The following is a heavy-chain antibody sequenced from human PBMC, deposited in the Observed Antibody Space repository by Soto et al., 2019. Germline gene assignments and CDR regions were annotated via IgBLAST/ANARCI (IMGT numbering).Heavy chain of an antibody. J-gene: IGHJ5*02. V-gene: IGHV4-39*01. CDR2: IYYSGST. CDR3: ARATAVNWFDP. CDR1: GCSISSSSYY. Sequence: SETLSLTCTVSGCSISSSSYYWGWIRQPPGKGLEWIGSIYYSGSTYYNPSLKSRVTISVDTSKNQFSLKLSSVTAADTAVYYCARATAVNWFDPWGQGTLVTVS. D-gene: IGHD5-12*01.